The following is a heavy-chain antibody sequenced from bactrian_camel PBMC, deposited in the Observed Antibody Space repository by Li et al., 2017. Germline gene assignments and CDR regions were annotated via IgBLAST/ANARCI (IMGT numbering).Heavy chain of an antibody. V-gene: IGHV3S53*01. CDR1: GYLYGGNC. Sequence: VQLVESGGELVQPGGSLRLSCQVSGYLYGGNCLGWHRQPTGREREFVAGFDLDGKLSYTDSVKGRFTLSKGDGKNLVDLQMHSLKPEDSAMYYCKIDWGRGPWYCWRTYEGQGTQVTVS. D-gene: IGHD1*01. J-gene: IGHJ4*01. CDR2: FDLDGKL.